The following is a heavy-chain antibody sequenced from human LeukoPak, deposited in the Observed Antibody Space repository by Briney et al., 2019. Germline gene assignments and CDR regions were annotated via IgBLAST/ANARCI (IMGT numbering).Heavy chain of an antibody. CDR1: GGSFSGFY. V-gene: IGHV4-34*01. Sequence: SETLSLTCTVYGGSFSGFYWSWIRQPPGKGLEWIGEINHSGSTNYNPSLKSRVTISVDTSKNQFSLKLSSVTAADTAVYYCARGLIESRPAVNYYYYYGMDVWGQGTTVTVSS. D-gene: IGHD2-2*01. J-gene: IGHJ6*02. CDR2: INHSGST. CDR3: ARGLIESRPAVNYYYYYGMDV.